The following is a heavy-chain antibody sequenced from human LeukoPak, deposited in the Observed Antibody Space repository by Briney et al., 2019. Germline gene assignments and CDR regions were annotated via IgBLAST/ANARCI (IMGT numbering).Heavy chain of an antibody. Sequence: PGGSLRLSCAASGFTFDDYGMSWVRQAPGKGLEWVSGINWNGGSTGYADSVKGRFTISRDNAKNSLYLQMNSLRAEDTAVYYCAKATVTGLTAHYYYYMDVWGKGTTVTVSS. CDR3: AKATVTGLTAHYYYYMDV. CDR2: INWNGGST. J-gene: IGHJ6*03. CDR1: GFTFDDYG. V-gene: IGHV3-20*04. D-gene: IGHD4-11*01.